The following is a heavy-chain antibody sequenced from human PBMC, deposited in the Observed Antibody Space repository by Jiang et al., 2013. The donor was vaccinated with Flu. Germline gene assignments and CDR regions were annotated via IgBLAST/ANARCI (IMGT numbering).Heavy chain of an antibody. J-gene: IGHJ4*02. CDR2: INLDGSET. Sequence: EVQLLESGGGLVQPGGSLRLSCAASGFTFSTYWMSWVRQAPGKGLEWVANINLDGSETYYVDSLKGRFTISRDNAKNSLFLQMNSLRAEDTAVYYCARVGRYCSGASCYRLFDYWGQGTLVTVSS. D-gene: IGHD2-15*01. CDR3: ARVGRYCSGASCYRLFDY. V-gene: IGHV3-7*01. CDR1: GFTFSTYW.